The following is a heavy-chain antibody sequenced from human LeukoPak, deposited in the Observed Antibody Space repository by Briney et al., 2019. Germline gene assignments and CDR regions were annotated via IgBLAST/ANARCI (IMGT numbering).Heavy chain of an antibody. CDR3: ARDLAVAGKY. Sequence: KPGGSLRLSCAASGFTFSSYSMNWARQAPGKGLEWVSSISSSSTYIYYADSVKGRFTISRDNAKNSLYLQMNSLRAEDTAVYYCARDLAVAGKYWGQGTLVTVSS. CDR2: ISSSSTYI. D-gene: IGHD6-19*01. V-gene: IGHV3-21*01. CDR1: GFTFSSYS. J-gene: IGHJ4*02.